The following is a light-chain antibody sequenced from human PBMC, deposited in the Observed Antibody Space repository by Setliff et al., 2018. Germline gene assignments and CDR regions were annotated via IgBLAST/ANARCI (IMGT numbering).Light chain of an antibody. Sequence: QSVLTQPPSASGSPGQSVTISCTGTSGDIDPYNYVSWYQQHPGKAPKLLIYEVSKRPSGVPDRFSGPKSGNTALLTVSGLQAEDEAEYFCGSYEGSNNDVFGSGTKGTVL. J-gene: IGLJ1*01. V-gene: IGLV2-8*01. CDR3: GSYEGSNNDV. CDR2: EVS. CDR1: SGDIDPYNY.